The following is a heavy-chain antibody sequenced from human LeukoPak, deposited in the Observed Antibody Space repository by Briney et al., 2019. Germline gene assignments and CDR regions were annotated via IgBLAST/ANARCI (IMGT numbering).Heavy chain of an antibody. V-gene: IGHV4-34*01. D-gene: IGHD3-9*01. Sequence: SETLSLTCAVYGGSFSGYYWSWIRQPPGKGLEWIGEINHSGSTNYNPSLKSRVTISVDTSKNKFSLKLSSVTAADTAVCYCARVADYDILTGPFDYWGQGTLVTVSS. CDR3: ARVADYDILTGPFDY. CDR2: INHSGST. J-gene: IGHJ4*02. CDR1: GGSFSGYY.